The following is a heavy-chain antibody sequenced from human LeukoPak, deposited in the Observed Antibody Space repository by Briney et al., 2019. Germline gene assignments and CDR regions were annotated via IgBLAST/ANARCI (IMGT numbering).Heavy chain of an antibody. CDR2: INSNSGGT. CDR1: GYTFTGYY. D-gene: IGHD3-10*01. V-gene: IGHV1-2*02. J-gene: IGHJ6*02. Sequence: ASVKVSRKASGYTFTGYYMHWVRQAPGQGLEWMGWINSNSGGTNYAQKFQGRVTMTRDTSISTAYMELSRLRSDDTAVYYCARDHGPITMARGLLYYYYYGMDVWGQGTTVTVSS. CDR3: ARDHGPITMARGLLYYYYYGMDV.